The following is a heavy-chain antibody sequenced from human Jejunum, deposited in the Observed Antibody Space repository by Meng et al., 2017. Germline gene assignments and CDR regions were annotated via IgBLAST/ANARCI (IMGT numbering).Heavy chain of an antibody. J-gene: IGHJ4*02. Sequence: GESLKISCAASGFTFSNYAMSWVRQAPGKGLEWVSAISGSGDSAYYADSVLGRFTISRDNSKNTLYVQMNSLRAEDTAVYYCAKGVAYCGGDCYPHFDYWGQGTAVTVSS. D-gene: IGHD2-21*02. CDR2: ISGSGDSA. V-gene: IGHV3-23*01. CDR1: GFTFSNYA. CDR3: AKGVAYCGGDCYPHFDY.